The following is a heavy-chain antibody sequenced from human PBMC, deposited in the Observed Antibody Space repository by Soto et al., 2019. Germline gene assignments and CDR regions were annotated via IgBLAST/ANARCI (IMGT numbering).Heavy chain of an antibody. D-gene: IGHD2-2*01. J-gene: IGHJ4*02. CDR2: ISGSGGST. Sequence: EVQLLESGGGLVQPGGSLRLSCAASGFTFSSYAMSWVRQAPGRGLEWVSAISGSGGSTYYADSVKGRFTISRDNSKNTLYRQMNSLRAEDTAVYSCEKPDEVYLRWGQGTRVTVSS. V-gene: IGHV3-23*01. CDR1: GFTFSSYA. CDR3: EKPDEVYLR.